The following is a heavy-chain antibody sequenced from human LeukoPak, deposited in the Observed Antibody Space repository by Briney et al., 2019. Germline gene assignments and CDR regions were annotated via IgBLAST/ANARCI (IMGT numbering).Heavy chain of an antibody. D-gene: IGHD7-27*01. CDR2: IIPIVGTA. V-gene: IGHV1-69*05. CDR1: GGTFSSYS. CDR3: PRANWGFDY. J-gene: IGHJ4*02. Sequence: ASVKVSCKASGGTFSSYSISWVRQAPGQGREWMGGIIPIVGTANYAQKFQGRGTITTDESKSTAYMELSSLRSEDTAVYYCPRANWGFDYWGQGTLVTVSS.